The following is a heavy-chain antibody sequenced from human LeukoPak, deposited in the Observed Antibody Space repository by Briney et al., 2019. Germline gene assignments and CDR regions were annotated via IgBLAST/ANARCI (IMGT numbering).Heavy chain of an antibody. J-gene: IGHJ4*02. CDR1: GFSFSTSG. V-gene: IGHV3-30*18. Sequence: GGSLRLSCAASGFSFSTSGMHWVRQTPGKGLEWVSHISKDETNKYYADSVKGRFTISRDTSKNTLFLQMNSLRVEDTAVYYCAKDNPVLDSWGQGTLVTVSS. CDR2: ISKDETNK. CDR3: AKDNPVLDS.